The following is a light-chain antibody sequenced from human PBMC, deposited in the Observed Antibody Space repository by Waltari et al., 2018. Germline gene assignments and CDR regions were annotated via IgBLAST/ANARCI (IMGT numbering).Light chain of an antibody. J-gene: IGLJ3*02. CDR2: DTD. CDR3: SLYYGDARWV. V-gene: IGLV7-43*01. CDR1: TGVVPTRYY. Sequence: VLTQEPSVTVSPGGTVPLTCASTTGVVPTRYYPNWFQQKPGQSPTTLIYDTDKRHSWTPARFSGSLLGGKAALTLSNVQPEDEADYYCSLYYGDARWVFGGGTKLTVL.